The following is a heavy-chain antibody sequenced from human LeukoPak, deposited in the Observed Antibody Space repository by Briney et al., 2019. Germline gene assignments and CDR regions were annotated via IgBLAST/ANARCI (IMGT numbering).Heavy chain of an antibody. V-gene: IGHV3-33*06. CDR1: GFTFSSYG. J-gene: IGHJ4*02. CDR2: IWYDGSNK. D-gene: IGHD5-24*01. CDR3: AKDPRRVGYNHRKVVDYFDY. Sequence: PGGSLRLSCAASGFTFSSYGMHWVRQAPGKGLEWVAVIWYDGSNKYYADSVKGRFTISRDNSKNTLYLQMNSLRAEDTAVYYCAKDPRRVGYNHRKVVDYFDYWGQGTLVTVSS.